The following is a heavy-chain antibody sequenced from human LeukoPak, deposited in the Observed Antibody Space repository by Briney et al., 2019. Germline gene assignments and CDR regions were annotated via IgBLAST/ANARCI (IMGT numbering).Heavy chain of an antibody. D-gene: IGHD6-13*01. V-gene: IGHV3-30*02. CDR1: GFTFSSYG. CDR3: AKSASGYSTSWYCFDY. J-gene: IGHJ4*02. Sequence: GGSLRLSCAASGFTFSSYGIHWVRQAPGKGLEWVAFIRFDGSNKYYADSVKGRFTISRDNSKNTLYLQMNSLRTEDTAVYYCAKSASGYSTSWYCFDYWGQGTLVTVSS. CDR2: IRFDGSNK.